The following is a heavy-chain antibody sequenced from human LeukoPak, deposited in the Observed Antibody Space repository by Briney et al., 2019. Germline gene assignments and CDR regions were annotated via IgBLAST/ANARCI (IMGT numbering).Heavy chain of an antibody. CDR1: GFTFTNYW. Sequence: GGSLRLSCAAPGFTFTNYWMTWVRQAPGKGLEWVANINQDGSVIYYVDSLKGRFTISRDNAKKSVHLQMNSLRVEDTAVYLCARIGYSSSSLDYWGQGTLVTVSS. D-gene: IGHD2-2*01. CDR3: ARIGYSSSSLDY. J-gene: IGHJ4*02. V-gene: IGHV3-7*01. CDR2: INQDGSVI.